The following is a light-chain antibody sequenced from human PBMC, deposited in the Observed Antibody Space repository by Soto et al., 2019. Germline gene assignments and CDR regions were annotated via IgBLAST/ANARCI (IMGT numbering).Light chain of an antibody. CDR1: KSVSSSS. Sequence: ELVLTQSPGTLSLSPGERATLACRASKSVSSSSLAWSQQKPAQAPRLLIYGASSRATGIPDRFSGSGSGTDFTLTISRLEPEDFAVYYCQQYGSSLITFGQGTRLEIK. J-gene: IGKJ5*01. CDR3: QQYGSSLIT. V-gene: IGKV3-20*01. CDR2: GAS.